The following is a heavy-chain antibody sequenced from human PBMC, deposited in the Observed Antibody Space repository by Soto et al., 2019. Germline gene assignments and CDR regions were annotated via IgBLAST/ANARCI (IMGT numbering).Heavy chain of an antibody. V-gene: IGHV3-23*01. CDR2: ISGGSVNT. CDR1: GFTFTNYA. Sequence: EVQLLESGGGLVQPGGSLRLSCVASGFTFTNYAMNWVRQAPGKGLEWISAISGGSVNTYYADSVKGRFSVSRDNSKNTLYLQINSLRAADTAVYFCAKDIAPNYCDSSGDPFDVWGQGTMVTVSS. J-gene: IGHJ3*01. D-gene: IGHD3-22*01. CDR3: AKDIAPNYCDSSGDPFDV.